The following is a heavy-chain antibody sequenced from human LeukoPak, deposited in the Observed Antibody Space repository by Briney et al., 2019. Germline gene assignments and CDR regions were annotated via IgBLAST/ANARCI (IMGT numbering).Heavy chain of an antibody. CDR3: ARAGRGGLYYFDY. V-gene: IGHV3-53*01. D-gene: IGHD1-1*01. J-gene: IGHJ4*02. Sequence: GGSLRLSCAASGFTVSSNYMSWVRQAPGKGLEWVSVIYSGGSTYYADSVKGRFTISRDNSKNTLYLQMNSRRAEDTAVYYCARAGRGGLYYFDYWGQGTLVTVSS. CDR1: GFTVSSNY. CDR2: IYSGGST.